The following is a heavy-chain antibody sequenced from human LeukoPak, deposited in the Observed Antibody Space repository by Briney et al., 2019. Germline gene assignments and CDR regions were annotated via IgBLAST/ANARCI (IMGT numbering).Heavy chain of an antibody. CDR1: GASVRNEY. CDR2: IHYSGSS. D-gene: IGHD1-14*01. Sequence: SETLSLTCTVSGASVRNEYWSWIRQPPGKELEWIGYIHYSGSSNYHPSLGSRVTISLDTSNNQFSLKLKSVTAADTGMYHCARYDRGLFFFDNWGQGTLITVSS. J-gene: IGHJ4*02. V-gene: IGHV4-59*08. CDR3: ARYDRGLFFFDN.